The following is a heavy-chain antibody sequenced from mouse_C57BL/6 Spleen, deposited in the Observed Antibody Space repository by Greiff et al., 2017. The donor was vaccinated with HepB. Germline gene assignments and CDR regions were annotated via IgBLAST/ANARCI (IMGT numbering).Heavy chain of an antibody. CDR2: IHPNSGST. CDR3: ARSCYYYDDWFAY. Sequence: QVQLQQPGAELVKPGASVKLSCKASGYTFTSYWMHWVKQRPGQGLEWIGMIHPNSGSTNYNEKFKSKATLTVDKSSSTAYMQLSSLTSEDSAVYYCARSCYYYDDWFAYWGQGTLVTVSA. V-gene: IGHV1-64*01. J-gene: IGHJ3*01. D-gene: IGHD2-4*01. CDR1: GYTFTSYW.